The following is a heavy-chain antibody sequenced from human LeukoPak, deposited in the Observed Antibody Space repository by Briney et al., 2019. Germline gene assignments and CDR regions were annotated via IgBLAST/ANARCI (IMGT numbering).Heavy chain of an antibody. Sequence: SETLSLTCTVSGGSISSYYWSWIRQPPGKGLEWIGYIYYSGSTYYNPSLKSRVTISVDTSKNQFSLKLSSVTAADTAVYYCARDTRGYSGYDTVGGFDYWGQGTLVTVSS. V-gene: IGHV4-30-4*01. J-gene: IGHJ4*02. CDR2: IYYSGST. D-gene: IGHD5-12*01. CDR1: GGSISSYY. CDR3: ARDTRGYSGYDTVGGFDY.